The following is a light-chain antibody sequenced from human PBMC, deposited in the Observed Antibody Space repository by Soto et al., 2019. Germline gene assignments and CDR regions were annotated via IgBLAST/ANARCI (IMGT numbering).Light chain of an antibody. V-gene: IGLV1-44*01. J-gene: IGLJ2*01. CDR1: GSSIGTNT. CDR2: GNN. CDR3: TAWDGSLNNVL. Sequence: QTVVTQPPSASGTPGQRVTISCSGSGSSIGTNTVNWYRQLPGTAPKLLIYGNNQRPSGVPDRFSGSKSGTSASLAISGLRSEDEAEYYCTAWDGSLNNVLFGGGTKFTVL.